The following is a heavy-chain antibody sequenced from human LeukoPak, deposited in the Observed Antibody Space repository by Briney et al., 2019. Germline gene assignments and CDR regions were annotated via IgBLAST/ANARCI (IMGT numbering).Heavy chain of an antibody. V-gene: IGHV3-9*01. D-gene: IGHD6-19*01. CDR1: GFTFSSYA. CDR3: ARASIAVAGTVQH. J-gene: IGHJ1*01. Sequence: GGSLRLSCAASGFTFSSYAMSWVRQAPGKGLEWVSGISWNSGSIGYADSVKGRFTISRDNAKNSLYLQMNSLRAEDTALYYCARASIAVAGTVQHWGQGTLVTVSS. CDR2: ISWNSGSI.